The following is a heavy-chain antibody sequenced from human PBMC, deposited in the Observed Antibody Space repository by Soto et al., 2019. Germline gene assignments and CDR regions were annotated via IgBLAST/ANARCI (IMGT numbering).Heavy chain of an antibody. D-gene: IGHD3-3*01. J-gene: IGHJ6*02. CDR1: GYTFTGYY. Sequence: ASVKVSCKASGYTFTGYYMHWVRQAPGQGLEWMGWINPNSGGTNYAQKFQGRVTMTRDTSISTAYMELSRLRSDDTAVYYCAGHGGVLRFLEWYPPPYYYYGMGVWGQGTTVTVSS. V-gene: IGHV1-2*02. CDR3: AGHGGVLRFLEWYPPPYYYYGMGV. CDR2: INPNSGGT.